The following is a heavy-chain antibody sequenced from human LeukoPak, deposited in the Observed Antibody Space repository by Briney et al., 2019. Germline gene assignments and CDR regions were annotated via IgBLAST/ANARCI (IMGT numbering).Heavy chain of an antibody. CDR1: GGSFSGYY. Sequence: SETLSLTCAVYGGSFSGYYWSWIRQPPGKGLEWIGEINHSGSTNYNPSLKSRVTISVDTSKNQFSLKLSSVTAADTAVYYCARLEDPDYGSAFDYWGQGTLVTVSS. CDR2: INHSGST. D-gene: IGHD3-10*01. J-gene: IGHJ4*02. V-gene: IGHV4-34*01. CDR3: ARLEDPDYGSAFDY.